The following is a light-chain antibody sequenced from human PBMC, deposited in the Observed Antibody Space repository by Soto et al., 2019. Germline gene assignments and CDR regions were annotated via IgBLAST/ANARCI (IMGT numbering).Light chain of an antibody. CDR3: QCFDSSLSGWV. CDR1: SSNIGAGYD. J-gene: IGLJ3*02. Sequence: QSVLTQPPSVSGAPGQRVTISCTGSSSNIGAGYDVHWYQQLPGTAPKVLIYDKNSRPSGVPDRFADSKSGTSASLAISSLQADDEANYYCQCFDSSLSGWVFGGGTKLTV. CDR2: DKN. V-gene: IGLV1-40*01.